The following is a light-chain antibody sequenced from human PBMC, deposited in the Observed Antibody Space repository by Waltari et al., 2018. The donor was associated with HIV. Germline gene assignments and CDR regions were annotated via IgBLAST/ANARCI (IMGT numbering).Light chain of an antibody. CDR3: QSYDSSLSGGV. CDR2: GNN. V-gene: IGLV1-40*01. J-gene: IGLJ3*02. Sequence: QSVLTQPPSVSGAPGQRSPIPCPGSSSNIGEGYDDNWYQQLPGPAPKLLIYGNNNRPSGVPDRFSGSKSGTSASLAITGLQAEDEADYYCQSYDSSLSGGVFGGGTKLTVL. CDR1: SSNIGEGYD.